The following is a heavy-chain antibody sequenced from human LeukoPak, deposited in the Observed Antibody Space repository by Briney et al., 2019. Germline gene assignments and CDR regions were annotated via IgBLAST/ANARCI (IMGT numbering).Heavy chain of an antibody. Sequence: GGSLRLSCAASGFTFSSYWMCWVRQAPGKGLDWVANIKEDESAKFYADSVRGRFTISRDNAKNSVYLEMNNLRVEDTAVYYCARAVDVADYWGRGTLVTVSS. D-gene: IGHD3-16*01. V-gene: IGHV3-7*01. CDR1: GFTFSSYW. CDR2: IKEDESAK. CDR3: ARAVDVADY. J-gene: IGHJ4*02.